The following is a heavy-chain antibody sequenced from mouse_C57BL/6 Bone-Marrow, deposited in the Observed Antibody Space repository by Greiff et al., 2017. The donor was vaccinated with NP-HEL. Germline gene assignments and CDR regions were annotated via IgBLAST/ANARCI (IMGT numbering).Heavy chain of an antibody. CDR1: GYAFSSSW. CDR3: ARSSYGKTDY. J-gene: IGHJ2*01. CDR2: IYPGDGDT. Sequence: VQLQQSGPELVKPGASVKISCKASGYAFSSSWMNWVKQRPGKGLEWIGRIYPGDGDTNYNGKFKGKATLTADKSSSTTYMHLRSLTSEDSAVFCSARSSYGKTDYWGQGTTLTVSS. V-gene: IGHV1-82*01. D-gene: IGHD2-10*01.